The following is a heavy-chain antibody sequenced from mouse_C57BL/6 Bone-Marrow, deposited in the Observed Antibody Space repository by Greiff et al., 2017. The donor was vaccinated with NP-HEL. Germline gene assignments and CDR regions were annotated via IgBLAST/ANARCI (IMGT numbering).Heavy chain of an antibody. CDR1: GYTFTDYY. J-gene: IGHJ2*01. V-gene: IGHV1-26*01. CDR3: AIYYDYGNYFDY. D-gene: IGHD2-4*01. Sequence: EVQLQQSGPELVKPGASVKISCKASGYTFTDYYMNWVKQSHGKSLEWIGDINPNNGGTSYNQKFKGKATLTVDKSASTAYMELRSLTSEDSAVYYCAIYYDYGNYFDYWGQGTTLTVSS. CDR2: INPNNGGT.